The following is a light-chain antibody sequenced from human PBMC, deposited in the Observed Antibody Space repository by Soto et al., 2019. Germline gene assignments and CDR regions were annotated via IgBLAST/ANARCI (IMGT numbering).Light chain of an antibody. CDR3: QQYADLPYT. V-gene: IGKV3-20*01. CDR2: GAS. Sequence: EIVLTQSPGTLSLSPGERATLSCMASQTITTNFVAWYQQKPGQAPRLLIYGASSRATGIPDRFSGSGSGTDFTLTICRLEPEDFAVYSCQQYADLPYTFGQGTTLEMK. J-gene: IGKJ2*01. CDR1: QTITTNF.